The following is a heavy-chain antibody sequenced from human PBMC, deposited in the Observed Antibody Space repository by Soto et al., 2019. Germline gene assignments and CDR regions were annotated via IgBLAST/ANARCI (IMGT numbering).Heavy chain of an antibody. Sequence: PSETLSLTCTVSGGSISSYYWSWIRQPPGKGLEWIGYIYYSGSTNYNPSLKSRVTISVDTSKNQFSLKLSSVTAADTAVYYCARGEGLMWEQPTDYFDYWGQGTLGSGS. CDR2: IYYSGST. CDR1: GGSISSYY. V-gene: IGHV4-59*01. J-gene: IGHJ4*02. CDR3: ARGEGLMWEQPTDYFDY. D-gene: IGHD1-26*01.